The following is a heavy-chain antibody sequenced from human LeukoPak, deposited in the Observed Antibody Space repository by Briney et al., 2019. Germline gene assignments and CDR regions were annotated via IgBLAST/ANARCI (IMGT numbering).Heavy chain of an antibody. D-gene: IGHD2-2*01. CDR1: GFTFSSYA. J-gene: IGHJ4*02. CDR2: ISYDGSNK. CDR3: ARDCHEYCSSTSCYLLCD. V-gene: IGHV3-30-3*01. Sequence: GGSLRLSCAASGFTFSSYAMHWVRQAPGKGLEWVAVISYDGSNKYYADSVKGRFTISRDNSKNTLYLQMNSLRAEDTAVYYCARDCHEYCSSTSCYLLCDWGQGTLVTVSS.